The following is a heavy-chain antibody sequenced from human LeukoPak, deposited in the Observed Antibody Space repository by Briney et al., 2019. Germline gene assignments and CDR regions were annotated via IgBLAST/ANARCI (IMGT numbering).Heavy chain of an antibody. V-gene: IGHV1-2*02. D-gene: IGHD6-13*01. J-gene: IGHJ5*02. CDR3: ARGGVYGNWFDP. CDR1: GYTFSVYN. CDR2: INPNSGVT. Sequence: ASVKVSCKASGYTFSVYNIHWVRQAPGQGLEWMGWINPNSGVTNYAQKFQGRVTMTRDTSISTAYMDLSRLRFDDTAVYYCARGGVYGNWFDPWGQGSLVTVSS.